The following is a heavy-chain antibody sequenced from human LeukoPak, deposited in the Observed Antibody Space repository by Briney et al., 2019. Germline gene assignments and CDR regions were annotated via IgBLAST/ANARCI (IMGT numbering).Heavy chain of an antibody. CDR3: AREGNYDFWSGYHGGYYGMDV. CDR2: IYSGGST. J-gene: IGHJ6*02. Sequence: GGSLRLFCAASGFTFSDYYMSWIRQAPGKGLEWVSVIYSGGSTYYADSVKGRFTISRDNSKNTLYLQMNSLRAEDTAVYYCAREGNYDFWSGYHGGYYGMDVWGQGTTVTVSS. V-gene: IGHV3-66*01. CDR1: GFTFSDYY. D-gene: IGHD3-3*01.